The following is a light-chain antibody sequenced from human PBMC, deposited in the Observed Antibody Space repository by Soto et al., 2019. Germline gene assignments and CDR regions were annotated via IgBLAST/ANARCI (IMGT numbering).Light chain of an antibody. J-gene: IGKJ5*01. CDR3: QQSYSTPHT. V-gene: IGKV1-39*01. Sequence: DIQMTQSTSSLSASVGDRVTITCRASQSINSHLNWYQKKPGKPPKLLIHTTSSLQSGVPSRFSGSGTGTDFTLTISSLQPEDFATYYCQQSYSTPHTFGQGTLLEIK. CDR2: TTS. CDR1: QSINSH.